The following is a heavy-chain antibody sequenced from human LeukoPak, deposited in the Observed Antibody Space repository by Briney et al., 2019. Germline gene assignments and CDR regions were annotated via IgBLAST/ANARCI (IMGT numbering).Heavy chain of an antibody. D-gene: IGHD3-22*01. CDR3: AKEHYYYDSSGYYKEYFQH. V-gene: IGHV3-30*04. J-gene: IGHJ1*01. Sequence: GGSLRLSCAASGFTFSSYAMHWVRQAPGKGLEWVAVISYDGSNKYYADSVKGRFTISRDNSKNTLYLQMNSLRAEDTAVYYCAKEHYYYDSSGYYKEYFQHWGQGTLVTVSS. CDR2: ISYDGSNK. CDR1: GFTFSSYA.